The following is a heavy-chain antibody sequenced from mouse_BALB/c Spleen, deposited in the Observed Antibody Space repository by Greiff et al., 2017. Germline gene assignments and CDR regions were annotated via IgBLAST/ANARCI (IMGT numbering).Heavy chain of an antibody. J-gene: IGHJ4*01. CDR1: GYTFTDYA. Sequence: QVHVKQSGPELVRPGVSVKISCKGSGYTFTDYAMHWVKQSHAKSLEWIGVISTYSGNTNYNQKFKGKATMTVDKSSSTAYMELARLTSEDSAIYYCARSGNRDGYYHTGMDYWGQGTSVTVSS. V-gene: IGHV1-67*01. CDR2: ISTYSGNT. CDR3: ARSGNRDGYYHTGMDY. D-gene: IGHD2-3*01.